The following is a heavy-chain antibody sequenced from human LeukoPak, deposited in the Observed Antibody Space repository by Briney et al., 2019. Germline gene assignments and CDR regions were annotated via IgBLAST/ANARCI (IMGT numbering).Heavy chain of an antibody. D-gene: IGHD1-26*01. CDR3: ARDNSVGDNAWWFDP. J-gene: IGHJ5*02. CDR1: GYTFPSYY. CDR2: INPTGGST. V-gene: IGHV1-46*01. Sequence: ASVQVSCHASGYTFPSYYMHWVRQAPGQGLEWMGLINPTGGSTGYAQKFQGRVTMTRDMSTSTDYMELSSLRSEDTAIYYCARDNSVGDNAWWFDPWGQGTLVTVSS.